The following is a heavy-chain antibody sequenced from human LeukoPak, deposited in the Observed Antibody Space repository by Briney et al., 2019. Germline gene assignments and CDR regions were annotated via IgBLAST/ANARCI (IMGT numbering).Heavy chain of an antibody. CDR1: GFTFSSYW. CDR3: ARAGPSGSRGYYFDY. CDR2: IKQDGSEK. J-gene: IGHJ4*02. V-gene: IGHV3-7*01. D-gene: IGHD1-26*01. Sequence: GGSLRLSCAASGFTFSSYWMSWVRQAPGKGLEWVANIKQDGSEKYYVDSVKGRFTISRDNAKNSLYLQMNSLRAEDTAVYYGARAGPSGSRGYYFDYWGQGTLVTVSS.